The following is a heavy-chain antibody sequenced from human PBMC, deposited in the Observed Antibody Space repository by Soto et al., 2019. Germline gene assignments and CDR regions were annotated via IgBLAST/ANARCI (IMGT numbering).Heavy chain of an antibody. D-gene: IGHD3-3*01. J-gene: IGHJ6*02. V-gene: IGHV4-38-2*01. CDR1: GYSISSGYY. Sequence: SETLSLTCAVSGYSISSGYYWGWIRQPPGKGLEWIGSIYHSGSTYYNPSLKSRVTISVDTSKNQFSLKLSSVTAAGTAVYCCARGGDFWGGLYYYYGVDVWGQGTTVTVSS. CDR2: IYHSGST. CDR3: ARGGDFWGGLYYYYGVDV.